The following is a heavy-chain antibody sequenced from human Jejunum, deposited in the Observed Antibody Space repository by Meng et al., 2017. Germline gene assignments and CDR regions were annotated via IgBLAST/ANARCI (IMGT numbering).Heavy chain of an antibody. D-gene: IGHD3-22*01. V-gene: IGHV3-23*01. CDR3: AKHPQYYYDSSGYYYFDY. CDR1: GFTFSSYA. Sequence: GESLKISCAASGFTFSSYAMSWVRQAPGKGLEWVSAISGSGGSTYYADSVKGRFTISRDNSKNTLYLQMNSLRAEDTAVYYCAKHPQYYYDSSGYYYFDYWGQGTLVTVSS. CDR2: ISGSGGST. J-gene: IGHJ4*02.